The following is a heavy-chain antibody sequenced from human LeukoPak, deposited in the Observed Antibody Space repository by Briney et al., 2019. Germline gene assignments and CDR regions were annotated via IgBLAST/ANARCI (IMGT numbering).Heavy chain of an antibody. J-gene: IGHJ6*02. V-gene: IGHV3-48*04. CDR3: ARDQPSKSPLLYYYYGMDV. CDR2: ISSSGSTI. CDR1: GFTFSSYS. Sequence: PGGSLRLSCAASGFTFSSYSMNWVRQAPGKGLEWVSYISSSGSTIYYADSVKGRFTISRDNAKNSLYLQMNSLRAEDTAVYYCARDQPSKSPLLYYYYGMDVWGQGTTVTVSS.